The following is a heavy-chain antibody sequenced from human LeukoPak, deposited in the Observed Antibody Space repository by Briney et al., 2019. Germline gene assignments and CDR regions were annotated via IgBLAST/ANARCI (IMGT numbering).Heavy chain of an antibody. Sequence: GGSLRLSCAASGFTFSSYGMHWVRQAPGKGLEWVAVISYDGSNKYYADSVKGRFTISRDNSKNTLYLQMNSLRAEDTAVYYCAREMGYYDILTGYYINWFDPWGQGTLVTVSS. CDR3: AREMGYYDILTGYYINWFDP. V-gene: IGHV3-30*03. D-gene: IGHD3-9*01. CDR2: ISYDGSNK. CDR1: GFTFSSYG. J-gene: IGHJ5*02.